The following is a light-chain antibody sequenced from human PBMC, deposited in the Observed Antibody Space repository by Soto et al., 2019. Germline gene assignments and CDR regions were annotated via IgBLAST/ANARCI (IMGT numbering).Light chain of an antibody. V-gene: IGLV7-43*01. J-gene: IGLJ2*01. CDR2: STN. CDR1: TGAVTSDYY. CDR3: LRFYRSAVF. Sequence: QAVVTQEPSLTVSPGGTVTLTCASSTGAVTSDYYPHWFQQKPGQAPRGLICSTNNKHSWTPARFSGSLLGDTAALTLPGVQPEDEADYYCLRFYRSAVFFAGGTKVTVL.